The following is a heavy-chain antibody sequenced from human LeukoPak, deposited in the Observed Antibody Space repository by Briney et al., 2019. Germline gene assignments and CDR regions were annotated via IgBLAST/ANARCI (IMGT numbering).Heavy chain of an antibody. D-gene: IGHD4-23*01. J-gene: IGHJ4*02. CDR2: IASDGSST. Sequence: GGSLRLSCAASGFTFSSYWMNWVRQAPGKGLVWVSRIASDGSSTTYADSVKGRYSISRDNAKNTLYLQMNSLRVEDTAVYYCARGRPHGNDYWGQGTLVTVSS. CDR3: ARGRPHGNDY. CDR1: GFTFSSYW. V-gene: IGHV3-74*01.